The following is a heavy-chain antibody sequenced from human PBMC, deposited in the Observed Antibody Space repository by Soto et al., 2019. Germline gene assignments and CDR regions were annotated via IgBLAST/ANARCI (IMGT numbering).Heavy chain of an antibody. D-gene: IGHD4-17*01. CDR3: ARGRPDYGGNHWEYWFDP. Sequence: QVQLVQSGAEVKKPGSSVKVSCKASGGTFSSYAISWVRQAPGQGLEWMGGIIPIFGTANYAQKFQGRVTITADESTSTAYMELSSLRSEDTAVYYCARGRPDYGGNHWEYWFDPWGQGTLVTVSS. CDR1: GGTFSSYA. J-gene: IGHJ5*02. V-gene: IGHV1-69*12. CDR2: IIPIFGTA.